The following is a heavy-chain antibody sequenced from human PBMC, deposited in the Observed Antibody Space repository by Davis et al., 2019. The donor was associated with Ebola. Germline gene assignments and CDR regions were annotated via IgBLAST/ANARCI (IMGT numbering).Heavy chain of an antibody. J-gene: IGHJ6*02. CDR1: GGSISSHY. D-gene: IGHD6-6*01. CDR3: ARSEQPVGNGMDV. V-gene: IGHV4-59*11. CDR2: IYYSGST. Sequence: PGGSLRLSCTVSGGSISSHYWSWIRQPPGKGLEWIGYIYYSGSTNYNPSLKSRVTISVDTSKNQFSLKLNSVTAADTAVYYCARSEQPVGNGMDVWGQGTTVTVSS.